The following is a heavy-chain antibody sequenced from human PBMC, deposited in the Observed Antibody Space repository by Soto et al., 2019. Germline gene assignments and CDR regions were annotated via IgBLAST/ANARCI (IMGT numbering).Heavy chain of an antibody. Sequence: PGGSLRLSCAASGFTFSSYSRNWVRPAPGKGLEWVSGISWNSGSIGYADSVKGRFTISRDNAKNSLYLQMNSLRAEDTALYYCAKDIRTLEYSSSSGNYYYYGMDVWGQGTTVTVSS. CDR1: GFTFSSYS. CDR3: AKDIRTLEYSSSSGNYYYYGMDV. CDR2: ISWNSGSI. V-gene: IGHV3-9*01. J-gene: IGHJ6*02. D-gene: IGHD6-6*01.